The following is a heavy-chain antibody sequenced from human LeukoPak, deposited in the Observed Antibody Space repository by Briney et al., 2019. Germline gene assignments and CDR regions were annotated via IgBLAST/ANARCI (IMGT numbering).Heavy chain of an antibody. V-gene: IGHV3-74*01. J-gene: IGHJ4*02. D-gene: IGHD2-15*01. CDR1: GFTFSSYW. CDR2: INSDGSST. CDR3: ARVDCSGGSCYFDY. Sequence: PGGSLRLSCAASGFTFSSYWMHWVRQTPGKGLVWVSHINSDGSSTRYADSVKGRFTISRDNAKNTLDLQMSSLRAEDTAVYYCARVDCSGGSCYFDYWGQGTLVTLSS.